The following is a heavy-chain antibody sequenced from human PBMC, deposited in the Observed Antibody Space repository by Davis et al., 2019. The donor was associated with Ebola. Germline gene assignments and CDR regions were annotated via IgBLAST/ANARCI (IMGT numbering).Heavy chain of an antibody. CDR1: GYTLTELS. D-gene: IGHD3-22*01. CDR3: ARDADPITMIVVVNWFDP. J-gene: IGHJ5*02. V-gene: IGHV1-46*03. CDR2: INPSGGST. Sequence: ASVKVSCKVSGYTLTELSMHWVRQAPGQGLEWMGIINPSGGSTNYAQKFQGRVTMTRDTSTSTVYMELSSLRSEDTAVYYCARDADPITMIVVVNWFDPWGQGTLVTVSS.